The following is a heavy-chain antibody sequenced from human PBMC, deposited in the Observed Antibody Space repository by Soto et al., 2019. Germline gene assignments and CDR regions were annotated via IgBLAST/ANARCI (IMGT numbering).Heavy chain of an antibody. D-gene: IGHD2-2*01. J-gene: IGHJ6*02. V-gene: IGHV1-69*01. CDR2: IIPISGTA. CDR1: GGTFSSYA. CDR3: ARSQGSSTSLEIYYYYYYGMDV. Sequence: QVQLVQSGAEVKKPGSSVKVSCKASGGTFSSYAISWVRQAPGQGLEWMGGIIPISGTAKYAQKFQGRDTITADESTSTAYMELSSLRSEDTAVYYCARSQGSSTSLEIYYYYYYGMDVWGQGTTVTVSS.